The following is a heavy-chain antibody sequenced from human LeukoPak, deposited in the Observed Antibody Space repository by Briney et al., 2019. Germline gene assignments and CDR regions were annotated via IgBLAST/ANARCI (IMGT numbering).Heavy chain of an antibody. CDR3: ARRGANWALR. V-gene: IGHV4-30-2*01. Sequence: SQTLSLTCTVSGGSISSGGYYWSWIRQPPGKGLEWIGEINHSGSTNYNPSLKSRVIISVDTSKNQFSLKLSSVTAADTAVYYCARRGANWALRWGQGTLVTVSS. D-gene: IGHD7-27*01. J-gene: IGHJ4*02. CDR2: INHSGST. CDR1: GGSISSGGYY.